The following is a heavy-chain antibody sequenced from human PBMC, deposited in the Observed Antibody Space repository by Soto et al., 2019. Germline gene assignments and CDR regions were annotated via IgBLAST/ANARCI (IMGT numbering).Heavy chain of an antibody. CDR2: ISSSGSTI. CDR3: ARSVERWLPNWFDP. J-gene: IGHJ5*02. CDR1: GFTFSSYE. Sequence: GGSLRLSCAASGFTFSSYEMNWFRQAPGKGLEWVSYISSSGSTIYYADSVKGRFTISRDNAKNSLYLQMNSLRAEDTAVYYCARSVERWLPNWFDPWGQGALVTVSS. V-gene: IGHV3-48*03. D-gene: IGHD6-19*01.